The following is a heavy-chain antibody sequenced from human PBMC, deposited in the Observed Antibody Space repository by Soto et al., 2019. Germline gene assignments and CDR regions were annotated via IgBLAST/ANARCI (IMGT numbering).Heavy chain of an antibody. CDR1: GGSFSGYY. Sequence: PSETLSLTCAVYGGSFSGYYWSWIRQLPGKGLEWIGEINHSGSTNYNPSLKSRVTISVDTSKNQFSLKLSSVTAADTAVYYCARGAPSDFWSGPYYYYLDVWGKGTTVTVSS. CDR3: ARGAPSDFWSGPYYYYLDV. CDR2: INHSGST. V-gene: IGHV4-34*01. D-gene: IGHD3-3*01. J-gene: IGHJ6*03.